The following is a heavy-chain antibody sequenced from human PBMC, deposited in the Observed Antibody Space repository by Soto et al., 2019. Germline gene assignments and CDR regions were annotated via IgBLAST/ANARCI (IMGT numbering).Heavy chain of an antibody. CDR3: ARGGKYYDFWSGYYNYYYGMDV. CDR2: IYYSGST. Sequence: SETLSLTCTVSGGSISSYYWGWIRQPPGKGLEWIGSIYYSGSTYYNPSLKSRVTISVDTSKNQFSLKLSSVTAADTAVYYCARGGKYYDFWSGYYNYYYGMDVWGQGTTVTVSS. V-gene: IGHV4-39*01. J-gene: IGHJ6*02. D-gene: IGHD3-3*01. CDR1: GGSISSYY.